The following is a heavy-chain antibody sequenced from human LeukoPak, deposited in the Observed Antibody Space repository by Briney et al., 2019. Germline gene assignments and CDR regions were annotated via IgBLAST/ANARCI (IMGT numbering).Heavy chain of an antibody. CDR3: ARDPLHPSPRRYYYYGMDV. J-gene: IGHJ6*02. V-gene: IGHV1-46*01. CDR1: GYTFTSYY. Sequence: ASVKVSCKASGYTFTSYYTHWVRQAPGQGREGMGIINPRDGSTTFAQKFQGRVTMTRDTSASTVYMELSSLGSEDTAVYFCARDPLHPSPRRYYYYGMDVWGQGTTVTVSS. CDR2: INPRDGST.